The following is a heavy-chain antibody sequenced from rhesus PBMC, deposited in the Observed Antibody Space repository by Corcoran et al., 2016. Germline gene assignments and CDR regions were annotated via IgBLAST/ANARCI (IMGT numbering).Heavy chain of an antibody. CDR2: INANPIRP. CDR3: ARHTPGGGGRTVRFDV. Sequence: QVQLQESGPGLVKPSETLSLTCAVLGYSISGDNRWSWSRQPPVKGLAWFGYINANPIRPNDNPSLKSRVTLSTNPSRSQFSLILISLSAADTSVYFCARHTPGGGGRTVRFDVWGPGILVTVSS. J-gene: IGHJ5-1*01. D-gene: IGHD1-14*01. V-gene: IGHV4-65*01. CDR1: GYSISGDNR.